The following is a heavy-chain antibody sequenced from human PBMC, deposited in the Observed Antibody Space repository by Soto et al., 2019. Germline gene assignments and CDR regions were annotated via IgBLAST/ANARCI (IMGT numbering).Heavy chain of an antibody. Sequence: SETLSLTCIVSGGSISEKYWNWVRQPPGKGLEWIGLIFANGHTDYNPSLKSRVAMSVDASKNQFSLRLASMTAADTAVYYCVASLAASGLNWLDPWGRGTLVTVSS. D-gene: IGHD6-13*01. J-gene: IGHJ5*02. CDR2: IFANGHT. V-gene: IGHV4-4*07. CDR1: GGSISEKY. CDR3: VASLAASGLNWLDP.